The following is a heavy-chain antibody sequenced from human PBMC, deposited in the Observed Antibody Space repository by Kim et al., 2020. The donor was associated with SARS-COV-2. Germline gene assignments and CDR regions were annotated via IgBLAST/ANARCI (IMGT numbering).Heavy chain of an antibody. V-gene: IGHV4-39*07. CDR3: AREGVQLGYGMDV. D-gene: IGHD6-13*01. J-gene: IGHJ6*02. CDR1: GGSISSSSYY. CDR2: IYYSGST. Sequence: SETLSLTCTVSGGSISSSSYYWGWIRQPPGKGLEWIGSIYYSGSTYYNPSLKSRVTISVDTSKNQFSLKLSSVTAADTAVYYCAREGVQLGYGMDVWGQGTTVTVSS.